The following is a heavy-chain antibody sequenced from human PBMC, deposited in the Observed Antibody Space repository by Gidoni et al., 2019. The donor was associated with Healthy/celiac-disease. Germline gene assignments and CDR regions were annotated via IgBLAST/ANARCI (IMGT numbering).Heavy chain of an antibody. CDR1: GYTFTSYA. V-gene: IGHV1-3*01. D-gene: IGHD3-16*01. J-gene: IGHJ4*02. CDR3: ARGRRGGTIDY. Sequence: QVQLVQSGAEVKKPGASVKGSCKASGYTFTSYAMHWVRQAPGQRLEWMGWINAGNGNTKDSQKFQGRVTITRDTSASTAYMELSSLRSEDTAVYYCARGRRGGTIDYWGQGTLVTVSS. CDR2: INAGNGNT.